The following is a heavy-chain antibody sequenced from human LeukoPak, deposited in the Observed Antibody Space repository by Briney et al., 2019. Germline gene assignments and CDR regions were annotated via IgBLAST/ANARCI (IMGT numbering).Heavy chain of an antibody. J-gene: IGHJ3*02. V-gene: IGHV3-21*01. CDR3: LTSPRELSDPDDAFDI. CDR2: ISSSSSYI. D-gene: IGHD3-16*02. CDR1: GFTFSSYS. Sequence: PGGSLRLSCAASGFTFSSYSMNWVRQAPGKGLEWVSSISSSSSYIYYADSVKGRFTISRDNAKNSLYLQMNSLRAEDTAVYYCLTSPRELSDPDDAFDIWGQGTMVTVSS.